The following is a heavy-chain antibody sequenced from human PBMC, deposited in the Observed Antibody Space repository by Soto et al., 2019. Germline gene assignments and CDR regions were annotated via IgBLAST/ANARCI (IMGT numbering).Heavy chain of an antibody. Sequence: SETLSLTCTVSGGSISSGGYYWSWIRQHPGKGLEWIGYIYYSGSTYYNPSLKSRVTISVDTSKNQFSLKLSSVTAADTAVYYCARLRDGYNLPRFDCWGQGTLVTVSS. CDR2: IYYSGST. V-gene: IGHV4-31*03. J-gene: IGHJ4*02. CDR3: ARLRDGYNLPRFDC. CDR1: GGSISSGGYY. D-gene: IGHD5-12*01.